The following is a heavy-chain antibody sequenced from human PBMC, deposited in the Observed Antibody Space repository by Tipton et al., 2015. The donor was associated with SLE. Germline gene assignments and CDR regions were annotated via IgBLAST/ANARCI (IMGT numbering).Heavy chain of an antibody. CDR3: ARAHVGPFGPYFHI. J-gene: IGHJ3*02. Sequence: TLSLTCTVSGGSINNYYWSWIRQPPGKGLEWIGYIYYSGSTNYNPSLRSRVTISVDTSKKQFSLKLSSVTAADTAVYYCARAHVGPFGPYFHIWGQGTMVTVSS. CDR1: GGSINNYY. CDR2: IYYSGST. D-gene: IGHD1-26*01. V-gene: IGHV4-59*01.